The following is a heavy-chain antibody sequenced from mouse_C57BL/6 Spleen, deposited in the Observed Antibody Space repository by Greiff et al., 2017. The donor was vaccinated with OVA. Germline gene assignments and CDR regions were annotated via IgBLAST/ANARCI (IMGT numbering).Heavy chain of an antibody. D-gene: IGHD1-1*01. Sequence: VQRQQSGPELVKPGASVKISCKASGYAFSSSWMNWVKQRPGKGLEWIGRIYPGDGDTNYNGKFKGKATLTADKSSSTAYIQLSSLTAEDSAVYFCARFTTVSMDYWGPGTSVTVSS. CDR3: ARFTTVSMDY. J-gene: IGHJ4*01. V-gene: IGHV1-82*01. CDR2: IYPGDGDT. CDR1: GYAFSSSW.